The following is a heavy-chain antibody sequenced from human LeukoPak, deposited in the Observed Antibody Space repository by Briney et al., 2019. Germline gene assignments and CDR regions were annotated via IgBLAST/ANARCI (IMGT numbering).Heavy chain of an antibody. CDR2: ISSSGSTI. J-gene: IGHJ4*02. V-gene: IGHV3-48*03. CDR3: ARVGYSSGWYYFDY. Sequence: PGGSLRLSCAASGFTFSSYEMNWVRQAPGKGLEWVSYISSSGSTIYYADSVMGRFTISRDNAKNSLYLQMNSLRAEDTAVYYCARVGYSSGWYYFDYWGQGTLVTVSS. D-gene: IGHD6-19*01. CDR1: GFTFSSYE.